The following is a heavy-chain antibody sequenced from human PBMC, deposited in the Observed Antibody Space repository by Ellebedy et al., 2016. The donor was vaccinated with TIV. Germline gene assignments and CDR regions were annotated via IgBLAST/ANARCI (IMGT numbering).Heavy chain of an antibody. Sequence: GESLKISCAAPGFTFSSYSMNWVRQAPGKGLEWVSYISSSSSTLYYADSVKGRFTVSRDNAKNSLFLQMNSLRAEDTAVYYCARRADYFYGMDVWGQGTTVTVSS. J-gene: IGHJ6*02. V-gene: IGHV3-48*01. CDR1: GFTFSSYS. CDR3: ARRADYFYGMDV. CDR2: ISSSSSTL.